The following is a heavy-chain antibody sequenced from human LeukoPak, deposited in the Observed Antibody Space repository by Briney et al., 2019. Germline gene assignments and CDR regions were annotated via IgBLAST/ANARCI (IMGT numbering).Heavy chain of an antibody. CDR3: ARGDGDYPPYYFDY. CDR1: GYTFTSYA. CDR2: INAGNGNT. D-gene: IGHD4-17*01. Sequence: ASVKVSCKASGYTFTSYAMHWVRQAPGQRLEWMGWINAGNGNTKYSQKFQGRVTITRDTSASTAYMELSSLRSEGTAVYYCARGDGDYPPYYFDYWGQGTLVTVSS. J-gene: IGHJ4*02. V-gene: IGHV1-3*01.